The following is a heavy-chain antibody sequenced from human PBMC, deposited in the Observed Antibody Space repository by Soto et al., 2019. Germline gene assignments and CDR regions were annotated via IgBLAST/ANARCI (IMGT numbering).Heavy chain of an antibody. Sequence: QVQLQESGPGLVKPSETLSLTCTVSGGSISSYYWSWIRQPPGKGLEWIGYIYYSGSTKYNPSLKRRGTISVDTSKNQFSLKLSSVTAADTAVYYCARDEVEHRSGLYYYGMDVWGQGTTVTVSS. J-gene: IGHJ6*02. CDR3: ARDEVEHRSGLYYYGMDV. V-gene: IGHV4-59*01. CDR2: IYYSGST. CDR1: GGSISSYY. D-gene: IGHD6-19*01.